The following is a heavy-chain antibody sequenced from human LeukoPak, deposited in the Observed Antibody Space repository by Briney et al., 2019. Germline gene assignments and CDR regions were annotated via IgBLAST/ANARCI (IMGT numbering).Heavy chain of an antibody. V-gene: IGHV1-2*06. D-gene: IGHD3-22*01. CDR1: GYTFTGYY. J-gene: IGHJ3*02. CDR3: ARLRPNSSGYYLVAFDI. Sequence: ALVKVSCKASGYTFTGYYMHWVRQAPGQGLEWMGRINPNSGGTNYAQKFQGRVTMTRDTSISTAYMELSRLRSDDTAVYYCARLRPNSSGYYLVAFDIWGQGTMVTVSS. CDR2: INPNSGGT.